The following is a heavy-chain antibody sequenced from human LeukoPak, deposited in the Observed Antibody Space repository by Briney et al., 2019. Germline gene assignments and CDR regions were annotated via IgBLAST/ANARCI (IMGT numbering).Heavy chain of an antibody. Sequence: SETLSLTCTVSGGSISSYYWSWIRQPPGKGLEWIGYIYYSGSTNYNPSLKSRVTISVDTSKNQFSLKLSSVTVADTAVYYCARDSGPFDYWGQGTLVTVSS. D-gene: IGHD5-12*01. CDR1: GGSISSYY. CDR2: IYYSGST. J-gene: IGHJ4*02. V-gene: IGHV4-59*01. CDR3: ARDSGPFDY.